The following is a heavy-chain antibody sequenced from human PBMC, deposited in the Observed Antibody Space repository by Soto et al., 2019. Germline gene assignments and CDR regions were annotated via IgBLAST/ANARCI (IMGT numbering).Heavy chain of an antibody. V-gene: IGHV3-33*01. Sequence: LRLSCAASGFTFSSYGMHWVRQAPGKGLEWVAVIWYDGSNKYYADSVKGRFTISRDNSKNTLYLQMNSLRAEDTAVYYCARDGRDGYNQQDYWGQGTLVTVSS. CDR2: IWYDGSNK. CDR3: ARDGRDGYNQQDY. J-gene: IGHJ4*02. D-gene: IGHD5-12*01. CDR1: GFTFSSYG.